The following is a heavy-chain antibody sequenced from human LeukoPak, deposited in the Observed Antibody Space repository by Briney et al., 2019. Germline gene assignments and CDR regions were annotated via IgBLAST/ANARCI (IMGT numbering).Heavy chain of an antibody. Sequence: GGSLRLSCAASGFTVSDYYMSWIRQAPGQGLEWISYLSSSGSHTNFADSVEGRFTISRDNAKNSLYPQMNSLRVEDTAVYYCARDGYGALRFDCWGQGTLVTVSS. CDR2: LSSSGSHT. V-gene: IGHV3-11*06. CDR1: GFTVSDYY. CDR3: ARDGYGALRFDC. D-gene: IGHD4/OR15-4a*01. J-gene: IGHJ4*02.